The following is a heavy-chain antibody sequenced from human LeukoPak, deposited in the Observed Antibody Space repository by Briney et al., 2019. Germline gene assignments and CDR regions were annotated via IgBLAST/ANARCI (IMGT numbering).Heavy chain of an antibody. D-gene: IGHD2-21*01. CDR1: GVSVSDYY. V-gene: IGHV4-34*01. J-gene: IGHJ5*02. Sequence: PSETLSLTCAVSGVSVSDYYWSWIRQSPEKGLEWIGEVSPGGYTTYNPSLRSRVIISEDTYENQLSLKVTSVTAADTVLYYCARIRCGRGQARCYNHWAQGSLVTVFS. CDR3: ARIRCGRGQARCYNH. CDR2: VSPGGYT.